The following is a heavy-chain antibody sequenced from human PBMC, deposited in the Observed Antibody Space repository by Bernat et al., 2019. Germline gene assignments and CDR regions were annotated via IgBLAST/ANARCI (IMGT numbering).Heavy chain of an antibody. Sequence: QLQLQESGSGLVKPSQPLSLTCAVSGGSISSGGYSWSWIRQPPGKGLEWIGYIYHSGSTYYNPSLKSRVTISVDRSKNQFSLKLSYVTAADMAVYYCARSVVVPSRWLDPWGQGTLVTVSS. J-gene: IGHJ5*02. D-gene: IGHD3-22*01. V-gene: IGHV4-30-2*01. CDR3: ARSVVVPSRWLDP. CDR1: GGSISSGGYS. CDR2: IYHSGST.